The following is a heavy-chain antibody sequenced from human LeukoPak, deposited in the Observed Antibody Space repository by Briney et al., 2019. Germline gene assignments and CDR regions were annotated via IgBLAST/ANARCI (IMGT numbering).Heavy chain of an antibody. V-gene: IGHV3-74*01. CDR2: ICPDGTGI. Sequence: GGSLRLSCAASGFIFSFYCMHWVRQAPGKGPMWVSRICPDGTGISYADSVKARFTTSRDNAKNTVYLQMNSLREEDTAVYYCAKIDGGKGGVFDYWGQGTLVTVSS. J-gene: IGHJ4*02. CDR3: AKIDGGKGGVFDY. D-gene: IGHD3-16*01. CDR1: GFIFSFYC.